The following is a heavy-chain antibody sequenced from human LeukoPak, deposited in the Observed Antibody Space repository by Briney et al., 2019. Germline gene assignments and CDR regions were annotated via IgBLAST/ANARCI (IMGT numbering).Heavy chain of an antibody. CDR2: IIHSGRT. V-gene: IGHV4-34*01. CDR3: ARGILVTVYAAFDY. Sequence: PSETLSLTCGVYGGSFSGYYWTWIRQSPEMGLEWIGEIIHSGRTNCNPSLTSRVSISVDTSKNQFSLELSSVTAADTAVYYCARGILVTVYAAFDYWGQGTLVTVSS. D-gene: IGHD2/OR15-2a*01. J-gene: IGHJ4*02. CDR1: GGSFSGYY.